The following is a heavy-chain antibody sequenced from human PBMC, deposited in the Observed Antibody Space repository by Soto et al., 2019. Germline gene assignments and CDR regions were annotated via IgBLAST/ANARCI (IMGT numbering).Heavy chain of an antibody. Sequence: SETLSLTCAVSGYSIGSAYYWGWIRQPPGKGLEWIGNIYHSGSTYYNPSLKSRVTISIDTSKNQFSLRLSSVTAADAAVYYWAKYGEDYYSGMDVWGQGTTVTVSS. CDR3: AKYGEDYYSGMDV. CDR2: IYHSGST. CDR1: GYSIGSAYY. V-gene: IGHV4-38-2*01. D-gene: IGHD4-17*01. J-gene: IGHJ6*02.